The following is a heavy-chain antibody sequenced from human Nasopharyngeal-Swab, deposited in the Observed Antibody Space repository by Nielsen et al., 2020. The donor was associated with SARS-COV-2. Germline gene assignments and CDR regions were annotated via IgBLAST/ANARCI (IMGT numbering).Heavy chain of an antibody. CDR1: GYTFTGYY. Sequence: ASVKVSCKASGYTFTGYYMHWVRQAPGQGLEWMGWINPNSGGTNYAQKLQGRVTMTTDTSTSTAYMELRSLRSGDTAVYYCARSPGNYYYYYGMDVWGQGTTVTVSS. D-gene: IGHD1-26*01. CDR2: INPNSGGT. CDR3: ARSPGNYYYYYGMDV. V-gene: IGHV1-2*02. J-gene: IGHJ6*02.